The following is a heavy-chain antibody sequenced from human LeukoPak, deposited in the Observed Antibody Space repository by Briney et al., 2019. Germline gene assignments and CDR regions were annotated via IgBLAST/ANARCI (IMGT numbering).Heavy chain of an antibody. J-gene: IGHJ4*02. D-gene: IGHD5-24*01. V-gene: IGHV3-21*01. Sequence: GGSLRLSCAASGFTFSSYSMNWVRQAPGKGLEWVSSISNSSTYIYYADSVKGRFTISRDNAKNTLYLQMNSLRAEDMAVYYCARGDGYGMDYWGQGTRVTVSS. CDR2: ISNSSTYI. CDR3: ARGDGYGMDY. CDR1: GFTFSSYS.